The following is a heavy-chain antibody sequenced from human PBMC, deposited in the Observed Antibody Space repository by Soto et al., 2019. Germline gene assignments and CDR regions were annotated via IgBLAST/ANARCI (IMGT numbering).Heavy chain of an antibody. CDR1: GFTFSSYG. CDR3: ARAGSVEYLMGY. V-gene: IGHV3-33*01. J-gene: IGHJ4*02. D-gene: IGHD3-3*01. Sequence: QVHLVESGGGVVQPGRSLRLSCAVSGFTFSSYGMHWVRQAPGKGLEWVAIIWYDGSEKHYADSVKGRFTISRDNSKNTLYLQMNSLRAEDTAMYYCARAGSVEYLMGYWGQGALVTVSS. CDR2: IWYDGSEK.